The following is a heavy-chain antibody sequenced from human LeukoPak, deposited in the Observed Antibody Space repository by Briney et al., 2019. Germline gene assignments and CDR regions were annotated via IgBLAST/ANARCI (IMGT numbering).Heavy chain of an antibody. Sequence: GGSLRLSCAASGFTFSSYAMTWVRQAPGKGLEWVSAISGSGSTTYYADSVKGRFTISRDNSKNTLYLQMSSLRAEDTAAFYCAKGGYVWGSYGNWFDPWGQGTLVTVSS. CDR1: GFTFSSYA. D-gene: IGHD3-16*01. V-gene: IGHV3-23*01. CDR2: ISGSGSTT. J-gene: IGHJ5*02. CDR3: AKGGYVWGSYGNWFDP.